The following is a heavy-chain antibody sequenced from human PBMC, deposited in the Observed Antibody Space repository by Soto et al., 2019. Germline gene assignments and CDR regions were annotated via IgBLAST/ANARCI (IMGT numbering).Heavy chain of an antibody. V-gene: IGHV3-21*01. Sequence: PGGSLRLSCAASGFTFSSYSMNWVRQAPGKGLGWVSSISSSSSYIYYADSVKGRFTISRDNAKNSLYLQMNSLRAEDTAVYYCARDLNFWMGAFEIWGQGTMVTVSS. J-gene: IGHJ3*02. CDR2: ISSSSSYI. CDR3: ARDLNFWMGAFEI. CDR1: GFTFSSYS. D-gene: IGHD3-3*01.